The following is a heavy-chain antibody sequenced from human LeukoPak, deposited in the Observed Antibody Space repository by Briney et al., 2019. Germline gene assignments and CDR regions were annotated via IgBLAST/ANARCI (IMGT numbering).Heavy chain of an antibody. D-gene: IGHD3-10*01. CDR1: GFTFSSNW. CDR2: INTAGSGT. V-gene: IGHV3-74*01. J-gene: IGHJ3*02. CDR3: AREGEGSGTYSAFDI. Sequence: PGRSLRLSCAGSGFTFSSNWMHWVRQAPGKGLVWVSRINTAGSGTSYADSVKGRFTISRDNAKNTLYLQMGSLRAEDTAVYYCAREGEGSGTYSAFDIWGHGTMVTVSS.